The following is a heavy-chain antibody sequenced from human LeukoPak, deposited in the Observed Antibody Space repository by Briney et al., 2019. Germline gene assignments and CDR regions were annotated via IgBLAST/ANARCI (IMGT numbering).Heavy chain of an antibody. CDR1: GYTFTGYY. CDR3: ARVLERRPHYYYYMDV. CDR2: INPNSGGT. Sequence: ASAKVSCKASGYTFTGYYMHWVRQAPGQGLEWMGWINPNSGGTNYAQKFQGRVTMTRDTSISTAYMELSRLRSDDTAVYYCARVLERRPHYYYYMDVWGKGTTVTVSS. D-gene: IGHD1-1*01. J-gene: IGHJ6*03. V-gene: IGHV1-2*02.